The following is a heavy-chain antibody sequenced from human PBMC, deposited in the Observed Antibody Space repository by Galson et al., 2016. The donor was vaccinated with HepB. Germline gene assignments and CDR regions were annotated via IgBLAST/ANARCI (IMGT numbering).Heavy chain of an antibody. CDR1: GFTFSNYA. J-gene: IGHJ4*02. CDR2: ISGRGTNT. Sequence: LRLSCAASGFTFSNYAMNWVRQAPGKGLEWVSGISGRGTNTYYADSVKGRVTISRENSKNTLYLQMDSLRAEDTAVYYCARREGRHMVTFFDFWGQGTLVTVSS. D-gene: IGHD2-21*02. CDR3: ARREGRHMVTFFDF. V-gene: IGHV3-23*01.